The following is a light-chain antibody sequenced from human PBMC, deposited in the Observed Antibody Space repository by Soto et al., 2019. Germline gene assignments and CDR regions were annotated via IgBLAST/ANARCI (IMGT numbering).Light chain of an antibody. V-gene: IGKV3-20*01. CDR1: QSVRSDY. CDR3: QQYGNSPLT. Sequence: EIVLTHSPATLSASPGERVTRCCRASQSVRSDYLAWYRQKPGQAPRVIIFGVSTRATGVPDRFSGSGSGTDFTLTISRLEPEDFALYYCQQYGNSPLTFGGGTKVDI. J-gene: IGKJ4*01. CDR2: GVS.